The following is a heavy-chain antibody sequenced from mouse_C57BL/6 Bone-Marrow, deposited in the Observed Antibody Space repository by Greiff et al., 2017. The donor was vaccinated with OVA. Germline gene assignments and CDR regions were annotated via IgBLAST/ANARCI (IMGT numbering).Heavy chain of an antibody. CDR1: GYTFTSYW. CDR2: IHPNSGST. J-gene: IGHJ1*03. D-gene: IGHD4-1*01. CDR3: DLPGTHWYFDV. Sequence: QVQLQQPGAELVKPGASVKLSCKASGYTFTSYWMHWVKQRPGQGLEWIGMIHPNSGSTNYNEKFKSKATLTVDKSSSTAYMQLSSLTSEDSAVYYCDLPGTHWYFDVWGTGTTVTVSS. V-gene: IGHV1-64*01.